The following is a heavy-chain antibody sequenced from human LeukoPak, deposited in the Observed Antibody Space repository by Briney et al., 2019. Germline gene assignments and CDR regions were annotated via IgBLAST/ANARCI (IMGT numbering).Heavy chain of an antibody. D-gene: IGHD3-22*01. CDR3: ARSRTYYYDSSGPVFDY. Sequence: SETLSLTCTVSGGSISSYYWSWIRQPAGKGLEWIGRIYTSGSTNYNPSLKSRVTMSVDTSKNQFSLKLSSVTAADTAVYYCARSRTYYYDSSGPVFDYWGQGTLVTVSS. V-gene: IGHV4-4*07. CDR2: IYTSGST. J-gene: IGHJ4*02. CDR1: GGSISSYY.